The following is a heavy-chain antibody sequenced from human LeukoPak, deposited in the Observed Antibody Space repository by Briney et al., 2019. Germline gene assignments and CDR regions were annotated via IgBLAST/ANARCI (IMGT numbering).Heavy chain of an antibody. Sequence: SQTLSLTCAISGDXVSSNSAAWNWIRQSPLRGLEWLGRTYYRSKWFNDYAVSVKSRITINPDTSKNQFSLQLNSVTPEDTAVYYCARAIRSSNWYPVDSWGQGTLVTVSS. V-gene: IGHV6-1*01. CDR3: ARAIRSSNWYPVDS. CDR1: GDXVSSNSAA. D-gene: IGHD6-13*01. J-gene: IGHJ4*02. CDR2: TYYRSKWFN.